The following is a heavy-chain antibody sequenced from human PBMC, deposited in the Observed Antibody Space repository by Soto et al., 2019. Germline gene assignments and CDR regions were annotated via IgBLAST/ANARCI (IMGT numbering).Heavy chain of an antibody. J-gene: IGHJ6*03. D-gene: IGHD2-15*01. CDR1: GYTFTGYY. CDR2: INPNSGST. CDR3: ASYLLGGKQYYYYYYMDV. V-gene: IGHV1-2*04. Sequence: ASVKVSCKASGYTFTGYYMHWVRHAPGQGLEWMGWINPNSGSTNYAQKFQGWVTMTRDTSISTAYMELRSLRSDDTAVYYCASYLLGGKQYYYYYYMDVWGKGTTVTVSS.